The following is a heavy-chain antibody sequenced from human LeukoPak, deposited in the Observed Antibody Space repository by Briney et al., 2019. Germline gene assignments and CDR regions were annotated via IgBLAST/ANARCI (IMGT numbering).Heavy chain of an antibody. CDR1: GFTFCSFG. CDR3: ARDVMAVAGTLGFDC. CDR2: IAYDGSDE. D-gene: IGHD6-19*01. Sequence: GGSLRLSCVAYGFTFCSFGMHWVRQAPGKGLDWVAVIAYDGSDENYADSVKGRFTISRDNFKNTLYLQMNSLGPEDTAMYYCARDVMAVAGTLGFDCWGQGALVTVS. J-gene: IGHJ4*02. V-gene: IGHV3-30*04.